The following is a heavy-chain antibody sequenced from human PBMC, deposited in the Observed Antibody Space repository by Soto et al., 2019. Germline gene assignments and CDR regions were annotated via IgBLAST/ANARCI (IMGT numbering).Heavy chain of an antibody. CDR1: GVTFSSYA. J-gene: IGHJ4*02. CDR3: ARTLRAYSGYPDY. CDR2: ISGSGGST. V-gene: IGHV3-23*01. Sequence: PGGSLRLSCSASGVTFSSYAMSWVRQAPGKGLEWVSGISGSGGSTYYADSAKGRFTISRDNSKNMLYLQMHSLRAEDTAVYYCARTLRAYSGYPDYWGQGTLVTVSS. D-gene: IGHD5-12*01.